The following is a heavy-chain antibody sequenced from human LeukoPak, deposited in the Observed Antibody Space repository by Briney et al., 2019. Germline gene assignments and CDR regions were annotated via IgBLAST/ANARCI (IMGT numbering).Heavy chain of an antibody. CDR1: GGSISSSSYY. J-gene: IGHJ4*02. V-gene: IGHV4-39*07. CDR3: AREVGGNSFGGFDY. CDR2: IYYSGST. Sequence: SETLSLSCTVSGGSISSSSYYWGWIRQPPGKGLEWIGSIYYSGSTYHNPSLKSRVTISVDTSKNQFSLKLRSVTAADTAVYYCAREVGGNSFGGFDYWGQGTLVTVSS. D-gene: IGHD4-23*01.